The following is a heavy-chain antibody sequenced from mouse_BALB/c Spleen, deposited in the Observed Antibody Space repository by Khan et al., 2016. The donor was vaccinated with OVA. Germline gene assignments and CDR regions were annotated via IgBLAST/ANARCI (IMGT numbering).Heavy chain of an antibody. V-gene: IGHV1-4*01. CDR2: INPRSSYT. D-gene: IGHD2-14*01. CDR1: GHTFTSNT. Sequence: QVQLQQSGAELARPGASVKMSCKASGHTFTSNTMHWVKQRPGQGLEWIGYINPRSSYTNYNQKFKDKATLTADKSSSTAYMQLSSLTFEDSAVYYGARRTTGYAMDYWGQGTSVTVSS. CDR3: ARRTTGYAMDY. J-gene: IGHJ4*01.